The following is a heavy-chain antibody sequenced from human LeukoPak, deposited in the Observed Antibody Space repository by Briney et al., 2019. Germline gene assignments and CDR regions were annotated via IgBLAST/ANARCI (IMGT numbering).Heavy chain of an antibody. CDR3: AKDDVTFGGVIVINYFDY. CDR2: ISYDGSNK. V-gene: IGHV3-30*18. CDR1: GFTFSSYG. J-gene: IGHJ4*02. Sequence: PGRSLRLSCAASGFTFSSYGMHWVRQAPGKGLEWVAVISYDGSNKYYADSVKGRLTISRDNSKNTLYLQMNSLRAEDTAVYYCAKDDVTFGGVIVINYFDYWGQGTLVTVSS. D-gene: IGHD3-16*02.